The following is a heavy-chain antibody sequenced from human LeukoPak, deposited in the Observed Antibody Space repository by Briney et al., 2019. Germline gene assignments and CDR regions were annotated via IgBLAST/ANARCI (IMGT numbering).Heavy chain of an antibody. CDR1: GFTFSSYS. CDR2: ISGSSSYI. Sequence: GGSLRLSCAASGFTFSSYSMNWVRQAPGKGLEWVSSISGSSSYIYYADSMKGRFTISRHNAKNSLYLQMNNLSAEDTAVYYCARDRDFDYWGQGTLVTVSS. CDR3: ARDRDFDY. V-gene: IGHV3-21*06. D-gene: IGHD3-10*01. J-gene: IGHJ4*02.